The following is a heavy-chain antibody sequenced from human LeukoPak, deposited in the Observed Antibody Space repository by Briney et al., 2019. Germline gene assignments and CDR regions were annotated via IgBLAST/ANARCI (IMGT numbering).Heavy chain of an antibody. J-gene: IGHJ4*02. V-gene: IGHV3-7*01. CDR2: IKQDGSEQ. CDR3: ARPFSHSSGWYYDY. Sequence: PGGSLRLSCEASGFTFSSYWMNWVRQAPGKGLEWVANIKQDGSEQYYVDSVKSRFTISRDNAKNLLYLQMNSLRAEDTAVYYCARPFSHSSGWYYDYWGQGTLVTVSS. D-gene: IGHD6-19*01. CDR1: GFTFSSYW.